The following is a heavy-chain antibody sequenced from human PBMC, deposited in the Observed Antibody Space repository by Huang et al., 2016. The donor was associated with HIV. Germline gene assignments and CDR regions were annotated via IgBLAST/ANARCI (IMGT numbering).Heavy chain of an antibody. CDR3: ARGPPYIRYYDGHTFDT. CDR1: GFTFSSYG. Sequence: LAESGGGLVKRGESLRVPCEASGFTFSSYGMHWVRQAPCKGLELVAFIKHDGTNQDYVGSVKGRFTISRDNSKNTVYLQMNSLRAEDTAIYYCARGPPYIRYYDGHTFDTWGQGTMVTVSS. J-gene: IGHJ3*02. V-gene: IGHV3-30*03. CDR2: IKHDGTNQ. D-gene: IGHD3-3*01.